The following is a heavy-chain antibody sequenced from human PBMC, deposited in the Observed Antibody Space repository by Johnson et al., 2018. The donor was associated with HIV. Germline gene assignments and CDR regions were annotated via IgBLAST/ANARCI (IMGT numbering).Heavy chain of an antibody. D-gene: IGHD6-13*01. CDR1: GFTFSSYA. CDR3: ARARDRSSSRDAFDI. V-gene: IGHV3-30-3*01. Sequence: QVYLVESGGGVVQPGRSLRLSCAVSGFTFSSYAMHWVRQAPGEGLEWVAVISYDGSNKYYADSVKGRFTISRDNSKNTLYLQMNSLRAEDTAVYYCARARDRSSSRDAFDIWGQGTMVTVSS. J-gene: IGHJ3*02. CDR2: ISYDGSNK.